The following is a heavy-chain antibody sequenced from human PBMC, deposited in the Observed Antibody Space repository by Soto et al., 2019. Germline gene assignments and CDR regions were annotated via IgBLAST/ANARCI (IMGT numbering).Heavy chain of an antibody. V-gene: IGHV1-3*01. CDR3: ARGRGAAARPSQNWYFDL. CDR2: INAGNGNT. J-gene: IGHJ2*01. CDR1: GYTFTSYA. D-gene: IGHD6-6*01. Sequence: GASVKVSCKASGYTFTSYAMHWVRQAPGQRLEWMGWINAGNGNTKYSQKFQGRVTITRDTSASTAYMELSSLRSEDTAVYYCARGRGAAARPSQNWYFDLWGRGTLVTVSS.